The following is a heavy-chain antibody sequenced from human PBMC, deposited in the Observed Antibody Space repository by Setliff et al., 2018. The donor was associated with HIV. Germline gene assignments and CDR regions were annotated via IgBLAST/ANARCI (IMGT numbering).Heavy chain of an antibody. Sequence: GGSLRLSCAASGFTFSSYAMSWVRQAPGKGLEWVSVISGSGGSTYYADSVKGRFTISRDNSKNTLYLQMNSLRAADTAVYYCAKDRGYSTGWEPFDYWGQGTLVTVSS. J-gene: IGHJ4*02. V-gene: IGHV3-23*01. CDR2: ISGSGGST. D-gene: IGHD6-19*01. CDR3: AKDRGYSTGWEPFDY. CDR1: GFTFSSYA.